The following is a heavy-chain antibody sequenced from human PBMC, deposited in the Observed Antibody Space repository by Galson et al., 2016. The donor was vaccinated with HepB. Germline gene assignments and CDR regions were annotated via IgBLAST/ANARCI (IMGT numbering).Heavy chain of an antibody. CDR3: ARAFVGHDYGDDRPYWYFDL. V-gene: IGHV4-31*03. D-gene: IGHD4-17*01. Sequence: TLSLTCTVSGGSISSGGYYWSWIRQHPGKGLEWIGYIYYSGSTYYNPSLKSRVTISVDTSKNQFSLKLSSVTAADTAVFYCARAFVGHDYGDDRPYWYFDLWGRGTLVTVSS. CDR2: IYYSGST. J-gene: IGHJ2*01. CDR1: GGSISSGGYY.